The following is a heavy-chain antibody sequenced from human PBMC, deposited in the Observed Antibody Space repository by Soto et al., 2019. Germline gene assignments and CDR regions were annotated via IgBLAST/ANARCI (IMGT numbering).Heavy chain of an antibody. CDR3: ARDVRVGATIHNWFDP. D-gene: IGHD1-26*01. CDR1: GGSISSYY. J-gene: IGHJ5*02. CDR2: IYYSGST. V-gene: IGHV4-59*01. Sequence: PSETLSLTCTVSGGSISSYYWSWIRQPPGKGLEWIGYIYYSGSTNYNPSLKSRVTISVDTSKNQFSLKLSSVTAADTAVYYCARDVRVGATIHNWFDPWGQGTLVAVSS.